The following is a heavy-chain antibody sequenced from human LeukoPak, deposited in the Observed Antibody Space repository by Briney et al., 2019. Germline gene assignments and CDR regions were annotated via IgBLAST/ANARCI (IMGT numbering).Heavy chain of an antibody. J-gene: IGHJ4*02. CDR2: ISGSGGST. CDR1: GFTFSSYA. CDR3: AKDLAAGTDY. D-gene: IGHD6-13*01. Sequence: GGSLRLSCAASGFTFSSYAMNWVRQAPGKGLEWVSVISGSGGSTYYADSVKGRFTNSRDNSRNTLYLQMNSLRAEDTALYYCAKDLAAGTDYWGQGTLVTVSS. V-gene: IGHV3-23*01.